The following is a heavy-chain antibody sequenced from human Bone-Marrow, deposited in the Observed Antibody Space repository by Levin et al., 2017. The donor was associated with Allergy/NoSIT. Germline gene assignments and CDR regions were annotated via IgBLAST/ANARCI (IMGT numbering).Heavy chain of an antibody. V-gene: IGHV4-4*02. Sequence: SETLSLTCAVSGGSISSSNWWFWVRQPPGKGLEWIGEIYHSGRTNHNPSLKRGLTISVDKSKNQFSLTLNSVTAADTAVYYCARLYSTGPPWYVALWGRGALVTVSS. D-gene: IGHD4-11*01. CDR3: ARLYSTGPPWYVAL. J-gene: IGHJ2*01. CDR1: GGSISSSNW. CDR2: IYHSGRT.